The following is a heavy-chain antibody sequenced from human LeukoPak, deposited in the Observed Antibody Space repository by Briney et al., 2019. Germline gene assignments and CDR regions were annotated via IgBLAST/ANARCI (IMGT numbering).Heavy chain of an antibody. CDR1: GFTFSSYA. J-gene: IGHJ5*02. CDR3: AREEVSTYYGADWFDP. D-gene: IGHD4-17*01. Sequence: GGSLRLSCAASGFTFSSYAMHWGRQAPGKGLEGVAVISYDGSNKYYADSVKGRFTISRDNSKNTLYLQMNSLRSEDTAVYYCAREEVSTYYGADWFDPWGQGTLVTVSS. CDR2: ISYDGSNK. V-gene: IGHV3-30*04.